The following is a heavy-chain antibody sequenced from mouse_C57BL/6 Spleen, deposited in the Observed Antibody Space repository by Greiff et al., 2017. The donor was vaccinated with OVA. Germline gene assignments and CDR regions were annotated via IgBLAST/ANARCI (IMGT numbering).Heavy chain of an antibody. Sequence: VQLQQSGPGLVAPSQSLSITCTVSGFSLTSYAISWFRQPPGKGLEWLGVIWTGGGTHYNSALKSRLSISKDKSKSQVFLKMNSLQTDDTARYYCARNRGMVTTHYAMDYWGQGTSVTVSS. CDR3: ARNRGMVTTHYAMDY. CDR2: IWTGGGT. V-gene: IGHV2-9-1*01. CDR1: GFSLTSYA. D-gene: IGHD2-2*01. J-gene: IGHJ4*01.